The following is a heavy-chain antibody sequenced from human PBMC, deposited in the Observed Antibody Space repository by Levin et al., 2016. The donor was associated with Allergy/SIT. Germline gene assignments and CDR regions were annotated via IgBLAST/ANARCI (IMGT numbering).Heavy chain of an antibody. D-gene: IGHD5-18*01. CDR2: ISSTASNT. V-gene: IGHV3-23*01. J-gene: IGHJ6*03. CDR3: AKAAFRGYSYEDV. Sequence: GGSLRLSCVGPGFSFNNYAMTWVRQAPGRGLEWVSTISSTASNTHYAASVKGRFTISRDNSKNTVSLQMSGLRVEDTATYYCAKAAFRGYSYEDVWGKGTTVIVSS. CDR1: GFSFNNYA.